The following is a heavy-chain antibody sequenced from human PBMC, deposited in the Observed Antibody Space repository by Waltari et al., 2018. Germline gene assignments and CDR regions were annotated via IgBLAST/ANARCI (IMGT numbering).Heavy chain of an antibody. J-gene: IGHJ4*02. CDR2: MYYSGST. CDR3: VRHARTTSGGKHFDH. Sequence: QLQLQESGPGLVKASETLSLTCTVSGDSISSSRYYWGWVRQPPGNGLEWIGNMYYSGSTYYNPSLKSRVTISGDTSKSQFSLKLSSVTAADTSMYYCVRHARTTSGGKHFDHWGQGMLVTVSP. V-gene: IGHV4-39*01. CDR1: GDSISSSRYY. D-gene: IGHD2-15*01.